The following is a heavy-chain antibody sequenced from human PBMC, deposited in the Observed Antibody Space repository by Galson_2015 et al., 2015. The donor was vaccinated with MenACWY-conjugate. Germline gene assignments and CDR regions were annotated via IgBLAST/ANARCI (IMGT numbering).Heavy chain of an antibody. CDR3: ARDHDHRSWYYFDY. CDR2: INAGNGNT. CDR1: GYTFTSYA. D-gene: IGHD6-13*01. Sequence: VKVSCKASGYTFTSYAMHWVRQAPGQRLEWMGWINAGNGNTKYSQKFQGRVTITRDTSASTAYMELSSLRSEDTAVYYCARDHDHRSWYYFDYWGQGTLVTVSS. J-gene: IGHJ4*02. V-gene: IGHV1-3*01.